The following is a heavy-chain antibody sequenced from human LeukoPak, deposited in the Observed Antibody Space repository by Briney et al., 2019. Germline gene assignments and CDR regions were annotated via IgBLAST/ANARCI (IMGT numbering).Heavy chain of an antibody. D-gene: IGHD1-20*01. CDR1: GGTFDSYA. J-gene: IGHJ3*01. CDR2: IIPIFGTP. V-gene: IGHV1-69*06. Sequence: SVKVSCKASGGTFDSYAISWVRQAPGRGLEWMAGIIPIFGTPIYAQRFQGRVTITADKSTSTAYMELRSLRSEDTAVYYCARAHNWEGPKGDWGQGTMVIVSS. CDR3: ARAHNWEGPKGD.